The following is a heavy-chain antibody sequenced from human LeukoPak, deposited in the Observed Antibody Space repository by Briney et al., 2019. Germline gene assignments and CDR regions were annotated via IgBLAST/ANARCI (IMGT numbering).Heavy chain of an antibody. CDR1: GGSISSGGYY. CDR3: ARDFYFVSGSYGMDV. J-gene: IGHJ6*02. CDR2: IYYSGST. D-gene: IGHD3-10*01. Sequence: SETLSLTCTVSGGSISSGGYYWSWIRQHPGKGLGWIGYIYYSGSTYYNPSLKSRVTISVDTSKNQFSLKLSSVTAADTAVYYCARDFYFVSGSYGMDVWGQGTTVTVSS. V-gene: IGHV4-31*03.